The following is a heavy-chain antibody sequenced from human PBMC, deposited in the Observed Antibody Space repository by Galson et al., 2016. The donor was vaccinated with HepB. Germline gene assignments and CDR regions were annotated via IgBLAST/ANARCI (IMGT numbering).Heavy chain of an antibody. Sequence: PALVKPTQTLTLTCTFSGFSLRSNGVGVGWIRQSPGKALEWLALIYWDDDKRYSPSIKSTLTITKDTSKNQVVRMMTNMDPVDTATYFCAKDIDWLDSWGQGTQVTVSS. V-gene: IGHV2-5*02. CDR2: IYWDDDK. CDR3: AKDIDWLDS. CDR1: GFSLRSNGVG. J-gene: IGHJ5*01.